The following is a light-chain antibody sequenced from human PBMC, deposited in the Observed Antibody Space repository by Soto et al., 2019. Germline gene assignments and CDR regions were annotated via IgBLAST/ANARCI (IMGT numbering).Light chain of an antibody. CDR2: GPS. V-gene: IGKV3-15*01. CDR1: QSVANN. J-gene: IGKJ1*01. Sequence: EIVMTQSTATLSVSPGERATLSCRASQSVANNLAWYQQKPGQAPRLLIYGPSTRATGIPARFSGSGSGTEFTLTISSLQSEDFAVYYCQQYNNWPPWTFGQGTKVEIK. CDR3: QQYNNWPPWT.